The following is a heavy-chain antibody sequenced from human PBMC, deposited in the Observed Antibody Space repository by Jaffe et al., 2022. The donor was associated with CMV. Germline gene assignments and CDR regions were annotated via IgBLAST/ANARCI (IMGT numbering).Heavy chain of an antibody. CDR2: ISGSGGST. Sequence: EVQLVESGGGLVQPGGSLRLSCAASGFTFSSYAMSWVRQAPGKGLEWVSAISGSGGSTYYADSVKGRFTISRDNSKNTLYLQMNSLRAEDTAVYYCAKGTLYYYDSSGYPDYWGQGTLVTVSS. D-gene: IGHD3-22*01. CDR1: GFTFSSYA. J-gene: IGHJ4*02. CDR3: AKGTLYYYDSSGYPDY. V-gene: IGHV3-23*04.